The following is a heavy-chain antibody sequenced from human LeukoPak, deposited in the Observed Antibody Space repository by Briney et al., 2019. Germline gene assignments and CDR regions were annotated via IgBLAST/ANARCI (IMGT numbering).Heavy chain of an antibody. CDR1: GYSLTTYW. CDR2: IYPGDSHT. D-gene: IGHD4-17*01. J-gene: IGHJ2*01. V-gene: IGHV5-51*01. Sequence: PGQSLKISCQASGYSLTTYWIGWVRQMPGKGLECMGLIYPGDSHTTYSPSFQGQVSLSADKSISTTYLQWSSLKASDTAIYYCARHGYYGRGFDLWGRGTLVTVSS. CDR3: ARHGYYGRGFDL.